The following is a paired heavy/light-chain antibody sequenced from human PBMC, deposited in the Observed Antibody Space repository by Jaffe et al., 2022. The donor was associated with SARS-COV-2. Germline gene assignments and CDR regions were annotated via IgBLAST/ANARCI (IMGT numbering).Light chain of an antibody. CDR1: QGISSW. J-gene: IGKJ3*01. Sequence: DIQMTQSPSSVSASVGDRVTITCRASQGISSWLAWYQQKPGKAPKLLIYAASSLQSGVPSRFSGSGSGTDFTLTISSLQPEDFATYYCQQANSFPRIFTFGPGTKVDIK. CDR2: AAS. V-gene: IGKV1-12*01. CDR3: QQANSFPRIFT.
Heavy chain of an antibody. V-gene: IGHV4-4*02. Sequence: QVQLQESGPGLVKPSGTLSLTCAVSGGSISSSNWWSWVRQPPGKGLEWIGEIYHSGSTNYNPSLKSRVTISVDKSKNQFSLKLSSVTAADTAVYYCARDPPMTTVTVGFYYYGMDVWGQGTTVTVSS. CDR1: GGSISSSNW. CDR3: ARDPPMTTVTVGFYYYGMDV. CDR2: IYHSGST. D-gene: IGHD4-17*01. J-gene: IGHJ6*02.